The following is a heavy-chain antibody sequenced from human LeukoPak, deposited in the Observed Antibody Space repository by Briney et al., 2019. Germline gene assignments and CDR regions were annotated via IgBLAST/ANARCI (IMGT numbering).Heavy chain of an antibody. V-gene: IGHV1-46*01. D-gene: IGHD2-15*01. J-gene: IGHJ6*04. CDR3: AREEGYCSGGSCYYYGMDV. Sequence: ASVKVSCKASGYTFTSYYMHWVRQAPGQGLEWMGIISPSGGSTSYAQKFQGRVTMTRDTSTSTVYMELSSLRSEDTAVYYCAREEGYCSGGSCYYYGMDVWGRGTTVTVSS. CDR1: GYTFTSYY. CDR2: ISPSGGST.